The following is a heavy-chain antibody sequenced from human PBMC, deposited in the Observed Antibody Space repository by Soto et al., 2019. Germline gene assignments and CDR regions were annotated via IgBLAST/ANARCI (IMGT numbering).Heavy chain of an antibody. CDR3: AREFPYYVSSDSYLDY. J-gene: IGHJ4*02. CDR2: IYPGDHET. CDR1: GYTFSNFW. Sequence: PGESLKISCQSSGYTFSNFWIGWVRQLPGKGLEWMGIIYPGDHETRYSPSFHGKVTISADRSINTAYLQWNSLEASDTAFYFCAREFPYYVSSDSYLDYWGQGALVTVSS. V-gene: IGHV5-51*01. D-gene: IGHD3-16*01.